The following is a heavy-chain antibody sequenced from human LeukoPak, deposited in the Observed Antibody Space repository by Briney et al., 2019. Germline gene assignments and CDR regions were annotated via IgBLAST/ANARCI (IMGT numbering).Heavy chain of an antibody. V-gene: IGHV4-4*02. J-gene: IGHJ6*03. Sequence: SGTLSLTCAVSGGSISSSNWWSWVRQPPGKGLEWIGEIYHSGSTNYNPSLKSRVTISVDKPKNQFSLKLSSVTAADTAVYYCARGGYCSSTSCYRSYYYYYYMDVWGKGTTVTVSS. CDR2: IYHSGST. CDR3: ARGGYCSSTSCYRSYYYYYYMDV. D-gene: IGHD2-2*02. CDR1: GGSISSSNW.